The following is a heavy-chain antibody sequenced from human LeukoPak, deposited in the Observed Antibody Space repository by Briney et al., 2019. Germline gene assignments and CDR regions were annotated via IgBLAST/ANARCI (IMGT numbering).Heavy chain of an antibody. CDR1: GGSISNYY. V-gene: IGHV4-59*01. CDR3: VREYCSGGSCSGLNWFDP. CDR2: IYYTGST. J-gene: IGHJ5*02. D-gene: IGHD2-15*01. Sequence: PSETLSLTCTVSGGSISNYYWGWIRQPPGKGLEWIGYIYYTGSTNYNPSLKSRVIISLDTPKSQFSLKLSSVTAADTAVYYCVREYCSGGSCSGLNWFDPWGQGTLVTVSS.